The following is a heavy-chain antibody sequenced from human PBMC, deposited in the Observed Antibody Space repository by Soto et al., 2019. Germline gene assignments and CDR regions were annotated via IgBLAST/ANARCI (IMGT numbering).Heavy chain of an antibody. CDR3: ARSIVVVTALDY. D-gene: IGHD2-21*02. V-gene: IGHV1-3*01. J-gene: IGHJ4*02. Sequence: ASVKGSCKASGYTFTSYSVHWVRQAPGQRLEWMGWINAGNGNTKYSQKFQGRVTVTRDTSASTAYMELSSLRSEDTAVYYCARSIVVVTALDYWGQGTLVTVSS. CDR1: GYTFTSYS. CDR2: INAGNGNT.